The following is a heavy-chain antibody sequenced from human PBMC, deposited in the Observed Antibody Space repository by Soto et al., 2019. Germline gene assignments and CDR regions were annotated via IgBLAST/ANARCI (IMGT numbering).Heavy chain of an antibody. D-gene: IGHD3-3*01. CDR1: GFTFSSYG. Sequence: GGSLRLSCAASGFTFSSYGMHWVRQAPGKGLEWVAVISYDGSNKYYADSVKGRFTISRDNSKNTLYLQMNSLRAEDTAVYYCAKRHHVLRFLEWANYFDYWGQGTLVTVSS. CDR3: AKRHHVLRFLEWANYFDY. V-gene: IGHV3-30*18. J-gene: IGHJ4*02. CDR2: ISYDGSNK.